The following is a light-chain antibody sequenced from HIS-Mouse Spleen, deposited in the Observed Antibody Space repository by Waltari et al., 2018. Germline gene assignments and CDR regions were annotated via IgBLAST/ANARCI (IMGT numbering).Light chain of an antibody. Sequence: SYELPQPPSLSVSPGQTARITCSGYALPKTYAYRYQQQSGQAPVLVIYEDSKRPSGIPERFSGSSSGTMATLTISGAQVEDEADYYCYSTDSSGNHRVFGGGTKLTVL. CDR1: ALPKTY. V-gene: IGLV3-10*01. CDR3: YSTDSSGNHRV. CDR2: EDS. J-gene: IGLJ2*01.